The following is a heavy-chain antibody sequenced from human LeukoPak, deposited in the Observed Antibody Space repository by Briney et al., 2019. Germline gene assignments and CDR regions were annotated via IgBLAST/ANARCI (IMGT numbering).Heavy chain of an antibody. CDR1: GYTFTGYY. D-gene: IGHD6-13*01. CDR3: ARVGDSSSWYVDYYYGMDV. CDR2: INPNSGGT. V-gene: IGHV1-2*02. Sequence: ASVKVSCKASGYTFTGYYMHWVRQAPGQGLEWMGWINPNSGGTNYAQEFQGRVTMTRDTSISTAYMELSRLRSDDTAVYYCARVGDSSSWYVDYYYGMDVWGQGTTVTVSS. J-gene: IGHJ6*02.